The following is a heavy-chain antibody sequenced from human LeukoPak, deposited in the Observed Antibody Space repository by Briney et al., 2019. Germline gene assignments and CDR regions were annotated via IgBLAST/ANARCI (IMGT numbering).Heavy chain of an antibody. CDR3: ARLTSSGWYFRHGMDV. D-gene: IGHD6-19*01. CDR1: GGSFSGYY. CDR2: INHSGST. Sequence: SETLSLTCAVYGGSFSGYYWSWIHQPPGKGLEWIGEINHSGSTNYNPSLKSRVTISVDTSKNQFSLKLSSVTAADTAVYYCARLTSSGWYFRHGMDVWGQGTTVTVSS. V-gene: IGHV4-34*01. J-gene: IGHJ6*02.